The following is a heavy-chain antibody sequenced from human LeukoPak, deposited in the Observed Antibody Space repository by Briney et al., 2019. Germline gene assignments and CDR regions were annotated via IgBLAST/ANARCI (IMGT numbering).Heavy chain of an antibody. V-gene: IGHV3-23*01. D-gene: IGHD3-3*01. CDR1: GFTFTSYA. CDR3: ASEYDFWSGYSTLFDY. Sequence: GGSLRLSCAASGFTFTSYAMSWVRQAPGKGLEWVSAISGSGGSTYYADSVKGRFTISRDNSKNTLYLQVNSLRDEDTAVYYCASEYDFWSGYSTLFDYWGQGTLVTVSS. J-gene: IGHJ4*02. CDR2: ISGSGGST.